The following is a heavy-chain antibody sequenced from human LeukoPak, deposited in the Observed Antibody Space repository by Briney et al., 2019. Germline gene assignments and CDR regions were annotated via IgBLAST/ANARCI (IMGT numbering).Heavy chain of an antibody. D-gene: IGHD1-1*01. CDR1: GFIISGYA. CDR3: AKGDTPDNSYNYFAP. Sequence: TGESLRLSCAASGFIISGYAMSWVRQAPGKGLEWVSSISYSGDGTKYADSVKGRCTISREDYKNSLYVQMNSLRAEDTAVYYCAKGDTPDNSYNYFAPWGQGTLVTVSS. CDR2: ISYSGDGT. J-gene: IGHJ5*02. V-gene: IGHV3-23*01.